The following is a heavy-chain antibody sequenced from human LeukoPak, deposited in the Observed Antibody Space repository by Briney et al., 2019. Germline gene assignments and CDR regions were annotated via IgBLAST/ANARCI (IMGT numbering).Heavy chain of an antibody. D-gene: IGHD3-3*01. J-gene: IGHJ6*03. Sequence: SETLSLTCAVYGGSFSGYYWSWIRQPPGKGLEWIGEINHSGSTNYNPSLKSRVTISVDTSKNQFSLKLSSVTAADTAVYYCARVDYGGSDFWSGYYYCYYYYMDVWGKGTTVTVSS. CDR3: ARVDYGGSDFWSGYYYCYYYYMDV. CDR2: INHSGST. V-gene: IGHV4-34*01. CDR1: GGSFSGYY.